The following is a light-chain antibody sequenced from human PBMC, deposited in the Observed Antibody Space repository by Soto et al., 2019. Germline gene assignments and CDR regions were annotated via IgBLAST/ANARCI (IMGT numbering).Light chain of an antibody. CDR2: AAS. V-gene: IGKV1-39*01. J-gene: IGKJ1*01. Sequence: DIQMTQSPSSLSASVEGGVIITCRASQSISNHLNWYQQKPGKAPKLMIFAASSLQSGVPSRFSGSRSGPDCTLTISSLQPEDVATYYCQHYNSYPEAFGQGTKVDIK. CDR1: QSISNH. CDR3: QHYNSYPEA.